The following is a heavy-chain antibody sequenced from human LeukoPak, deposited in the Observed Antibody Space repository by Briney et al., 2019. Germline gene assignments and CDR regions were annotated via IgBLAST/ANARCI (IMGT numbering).Heavy chain of an antibody. J-gene: IGHJ6*03. D-gene: IGHD3-3*01. Sequence: GGSLRLSCAASGFTFSSYWMSWVRQAPGKGLEWVANIKQDGSEKYYVDSVKGRFTISRDNAKNSLYLQMNSLRAEDTAVYYCARGRQQNYDFWSGYYYYYYYMDVWGKGTTVTVSS. CDR1: GFTFSSYW. V-gene: IGHV3-7*01. CDR2: IKQDGSEK. CDR3: ARGRQQNYDFWSGYYYYYYYMDV.